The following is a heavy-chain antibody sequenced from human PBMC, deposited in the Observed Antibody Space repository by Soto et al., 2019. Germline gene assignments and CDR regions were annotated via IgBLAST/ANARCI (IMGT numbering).Heavy chain of an antibody. Sequence: QVQLVESGGGVVQPGRSLRLSCAASGFTFSSYGIHWVRQAPGKGLEWVAVISYDGSNKYYADSVKGRFTISRDNSKNTLYLQMNSLRAEATAVYYGAKDHSATVTGYYAPDYWGQGTLVTVSS. V-gene: IGHV3-30*18. CDR2: ISYDGSNK. CDR3: AKDHSATVTGYYAPDY. J-gene: IGHJ4*02. D-gene: IGHD3-9*01. CDR1: GFTFSSYG.